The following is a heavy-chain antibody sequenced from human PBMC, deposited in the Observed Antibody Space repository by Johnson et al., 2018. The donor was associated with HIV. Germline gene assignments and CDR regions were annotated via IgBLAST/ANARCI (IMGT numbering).Heavy chain of an antibody. CDR1: GFTFDDYG. V-gene: IGHV3-20*04. CDR3: ASPSRGSGSYFGGAFDI. D-gene: IGHD1-26*01. CDR2: INWNGGST. J-gene: IGHJ3*02. Sequence: VQLVESGGGVVRPGGSLRLSCAASGFTFDDYGMSWVRQAPGKGLEWVSGINWNGGSTGYADSVKGRFTTSRDNSKKTLYLKIDSLRAEDTAVYYCASPSRGSGSYFGGAFDIWGQGTMVTVSS.